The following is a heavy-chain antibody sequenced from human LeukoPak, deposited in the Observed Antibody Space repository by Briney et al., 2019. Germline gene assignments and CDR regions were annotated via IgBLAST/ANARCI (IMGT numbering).Heavy chain of an antibody. V-gene: IGHV3-23*01. Sequence: GGSLRLSCAASGFTFTSYAMRWVRQAPGKGLEWASTISGGGGSTYYADFVKGRFTISRDNSKNMLYLQMSGLRAEDTAVYYCAKDSSIGSSGYYYVAYWGQGALVTVSS. CDR1: GFTFTSYA. CDR3: AKDSSIGSSGYYYVAY. D-gene: IGHD3-22*01. CDR2: ISGGGGST. J-gene: IGHJ4*02.